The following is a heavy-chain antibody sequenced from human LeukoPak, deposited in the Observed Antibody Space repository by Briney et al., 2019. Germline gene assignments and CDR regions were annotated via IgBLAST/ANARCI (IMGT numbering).Heavy chain of an antibody. J-gene: IGHJ4*02. D-gene: IGHD3-22*01. CDR3: ARENYYDSSGSFDY. Sequence: PLETLSLTCTVSGGSISSYYWSWIRQPPGKGLEWIGYIYYRGSTNYNPSLKSRVTISVDTSKNQFSLKPSSVTAADTAVYYCARENYYDSSGSFDYWGQGTLVTVSS. V-gene: IGHV4-59*01. CDR2: IYYRGST. CDR1: GGSISSYY.